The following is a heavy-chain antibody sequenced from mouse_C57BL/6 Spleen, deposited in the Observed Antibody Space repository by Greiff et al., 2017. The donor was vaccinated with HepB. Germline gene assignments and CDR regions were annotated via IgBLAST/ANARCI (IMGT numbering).Heavy chain of an antibody. J-gene: IGHJ1*03. D-gene: IGHD2-4*01. CDR1: GYTFTSYV. Sequence: LVESGPELVKPGASVKMSCKASGYTFTSYVMHWVKQKPGQGLEWIGYIYPYNDGTKYNEKFKGKATLTSDKSSSTAYMELSSLTSEDSAVYYCARLDDYDGYFDVWGTGTTVTVSS. V-gene: IGHV1-14*01. CDR3: ARLDDYDGYFDV. CDR2: IYPYNDGT.